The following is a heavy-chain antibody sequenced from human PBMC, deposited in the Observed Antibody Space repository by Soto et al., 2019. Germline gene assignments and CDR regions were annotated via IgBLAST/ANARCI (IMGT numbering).Heavy chain of an antibody. CDR1: GFTCSRYS. CDR2: ISSSSSYI. D-gene: IGHD3-3*01. Sequence: RVSCGASGFTCSRYSMNRVSKAPGKGLEWVSSISSSSSYIYYADSVKGRFAISRDNAKNSLYLQMNSLRAEDTAVYYCARDIDADYDFWSGPDYYGMDVWGQGTTVTVSS. CDR3: ARDIDADYDFWSGPDYYGMDV. V-gene: IGHV3-21*01. J-gene: IGHJ6*02.